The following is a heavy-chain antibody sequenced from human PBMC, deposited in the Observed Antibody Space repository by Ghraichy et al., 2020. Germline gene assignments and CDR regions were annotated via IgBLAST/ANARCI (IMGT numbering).Heavy chain of an antibody. CDR2: ISYDGSNK. V-gene: IGHV3-30-3*01. CDR1: GFTFSSYA. D-gene: IGHD3-22*01. J-gene: IGHJ3*02. Sequence: GGSLRLSCAASGFTFSSYAMHWVRQAPGKGLEWVAVISYDGSNKYYADSVKGRFTISRDNSKNTLYLQMNSLRAEDTAVYYCARGVYYDSTNDAFDIWGQGTMVTVSS. CDR3: ARGVYYDSTNDAFDI.